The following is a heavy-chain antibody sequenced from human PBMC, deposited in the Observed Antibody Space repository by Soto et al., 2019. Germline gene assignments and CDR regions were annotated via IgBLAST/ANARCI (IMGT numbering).Heavy chain of an antibody. CDR3: ARVDISVAGSSYYFDY. CDR1: GFTFSSYS. J-gene: IGHJ4*02. D-gene: IGHD6-19*01. V-gene: IGHV3-48*01. Sequence: PGGSLRLSCAASGFTFSSYSMNWVRQAPGKGLEWVSYISSSSSTIYYADSVKGRFTISRDNAKNSLYLQMNSLRAEDTAVYYCARVDISVAGSSYYFDYWGQGTLVTVSS. CDR2: ISSSSSTI.